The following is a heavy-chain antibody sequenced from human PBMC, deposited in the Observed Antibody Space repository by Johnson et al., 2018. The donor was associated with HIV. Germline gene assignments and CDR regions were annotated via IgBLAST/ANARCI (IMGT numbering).Heavy chain of an antibody. CDR2: VKRKTDGGTT. CDR1: GFTFSDAW. CDR3: TTGLYWNDAFDI. D-gene: IGHD1-1*01. Sequence: VQLVESGGGLVKPGGSLRLSCAASGFTFSDAWMNWVRQAPGKGLEWVGRVKRKTDGGTTDYAAPVKGRFTIPRDASKNTMYLQMNSLKTEDTAVYYCTTGLYWNDAFDIWGQGTMVTVSS. V-gene: IGHV3-15*01. J-gene: IGHJ3*02.